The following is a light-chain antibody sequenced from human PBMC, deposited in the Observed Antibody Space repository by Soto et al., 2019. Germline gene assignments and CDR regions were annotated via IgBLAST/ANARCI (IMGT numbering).Light chain of an antibody. CDR1: QGISNY. CDR2: SAS. V-gene: IGKV1-27*01. J-gene: IGKJ1*01. Sequence: DIQMTQSPSSLSASVGDRVTIACRASQGISNYLAWYQQKPRKVPKLLIYSASTLQSGVPSRFSGSGSGTDFILTISSLQPEDVATYYCQKYNSAPKTFGQGTKVDIK. CDR3: QKYNSAPKT.